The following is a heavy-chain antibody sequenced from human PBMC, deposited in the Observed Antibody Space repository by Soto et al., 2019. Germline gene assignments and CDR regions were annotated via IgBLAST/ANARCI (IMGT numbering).Heavy chain of an antibody. CDR3: AKVGYDILTGYSYYFDY. V-gene: IGHV3-23*01. J-gene: IGHJ4*02. CDR1: GFNFSSYA. Sequence: PGGSLRVSCAAAGFNFSSYAMSWVSQAPGKGLEWVSAISGSGGSTYYADSVKGRFTLSRDNSKSTLYLQMNSLRAEDTAVYYCAKVGYDILTGYSYYFDYWGQGTLVTVSS. D-gene: IGHD3-9*01. CDR2: ISGSGGST.